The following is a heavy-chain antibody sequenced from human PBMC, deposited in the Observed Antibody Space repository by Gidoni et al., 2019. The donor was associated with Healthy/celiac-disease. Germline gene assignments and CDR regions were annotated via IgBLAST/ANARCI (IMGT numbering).Heavy chain of an antibody. Sequence: QVQLVQSGAEVKKPGASVKVSCKASGYTFTGYYMHWVRQAPGQGLEWMGWINPNCGGTTYAQKFQGRVTMTRDKSISTAYMELSRLRSDDTAVYYCARDQATGAYYYDSSGYYSDYWGQGTLVTVSS. CDR2: INPNCGGT. CDR3: ARDQATGAYYYDSSGYYSDY. V-gene: IGHV1-2*02. J-gene: IGHJ4*02. CDR1: GYTFTGYY. D-gene: IGHD3-22*01.